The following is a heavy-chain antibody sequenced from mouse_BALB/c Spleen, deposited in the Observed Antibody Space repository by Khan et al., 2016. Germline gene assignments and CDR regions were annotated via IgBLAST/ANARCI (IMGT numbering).Heavy chain of an antibody. J-gene: IGHJ2*01. CDR1: GFTFNTNA. CDR2: IRTKSNKYAT. Sequence: EVQLVETGGGLVQPKGSLKLSCAASGFTFNTNAMNWVRQAPGKGLEWVARIRTKSNKYATYYADSVKDRFTISRDDSQSMLYLQMNNLKTEDTAMYYWVSWDYLGQGTTLTVSS. CDR3: VSWDY. V-gene: IGHV10S3*01.